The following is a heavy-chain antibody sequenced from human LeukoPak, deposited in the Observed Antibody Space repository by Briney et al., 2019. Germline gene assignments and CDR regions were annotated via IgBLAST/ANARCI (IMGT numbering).Heavy chain of an antibody. V-gene: IGHV3-23*01. CDR3: AKDSSGSWQFDP. J-gene: IGHJ5*02. CDR2: ITESGAYT. D-gene: IGHD6-13*01. Sequence: PGGSLRLSCAASGFTFSSYAMSWVRQAPGKGLEWVSSITESGAYTYYADSVKGRFTISRDNSKNTLYLQMNSLRVEDTAVFYCAKDSSGSWQFDPWGQGTPATVSS. CDR1: GFTFSSYA.